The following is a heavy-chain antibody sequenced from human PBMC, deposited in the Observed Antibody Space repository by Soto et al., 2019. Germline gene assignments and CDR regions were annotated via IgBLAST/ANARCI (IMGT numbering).Heavy chain of an antibody. CDR3: ARERSMVRGVWGPGY. D-gene: IGHD3-10*01. CDR1: GFTFSSYG. J-gene: IGHJ4*02. Sequence: VQLVESGGGLVQPGGSLRLSCAASGFTFSSYGMHWVRQAPGKGLEWVAVIWYDGSNKYYADSVKGRFTISRDNSKNTLYLQMNSLRAEDTAVYYCARERSMVRGVWGPGYWGQGTLVTVSS. CDR2: IWYDGSNK. V-gene: IGHV3-33*08.